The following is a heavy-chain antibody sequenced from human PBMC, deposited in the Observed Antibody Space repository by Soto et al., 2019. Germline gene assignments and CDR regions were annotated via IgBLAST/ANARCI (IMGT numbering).Heavy chain of an antibody. V-gene: IGHV3-33*01. CDR3: ARDARNHYFDN. CDR2: IWYDGSKE. J-gene: IGHJ4*02. Sequence: QVQLVESGGGVVLPGRSLRLSCAASGFTFSDYGMHWVRQAPGEGLEWVATIWYDGSKEYYADSVKGRFTIFRDKSTNTVHLQMNSLRAEDTAVYYCARDARNHYFDNWGQGTLVTVSS. CDR1: GFTFSDYG.